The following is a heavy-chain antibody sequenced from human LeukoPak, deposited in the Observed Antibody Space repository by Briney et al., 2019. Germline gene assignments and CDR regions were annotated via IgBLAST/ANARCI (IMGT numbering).Heavy chain of an antibody. D-gene: IGHD6-19*01. J-gene: IGHJ2*01. V-gene: IGHV4-59*01. CDR1: GGSISSYY. Sequence: PSETLSLTCTVSGGSISSYYWSWIRQPPGKGLEWIGYIYYSGSTNYNPSLKSRVTISVDTSKNQFSLKLSSVTAADTAVYYCARPSTGYSSGWYWYFDLWGRGTLVTASS. CDR3: ARPSTGYSSGWYWYFDL. CDR2: IYYSGST.